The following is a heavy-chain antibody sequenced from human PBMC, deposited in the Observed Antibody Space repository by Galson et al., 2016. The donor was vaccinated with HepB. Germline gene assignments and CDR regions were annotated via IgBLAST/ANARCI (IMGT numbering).Heavy chain of an antibody. CDR1: GFTFTSYA. Sequence: SLRLSCAASGFTFTSYAMSWVRQAPGKGLEWLSSVSGSGGSTCYADSVRGRFIISRDSSENTLYLKMNTLRGDDTALYYCAKAGYNSHERNNWFDSWGQGPLVTVSS. J-gene: IGHJ5*01. V-gene: IGHV3-23*01. D-gene: IGHD1-20*01. CDR2: VSGSGGST. CDR3: AKAGYNSHERNNWFDS.